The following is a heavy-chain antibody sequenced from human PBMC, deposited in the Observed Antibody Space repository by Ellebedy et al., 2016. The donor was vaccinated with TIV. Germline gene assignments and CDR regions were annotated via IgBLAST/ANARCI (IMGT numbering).Heavy chain of an antibody. Sequence: PGGSLRLSCTASGFTFGDYAMSWFRQAPGKGLEWVGFIRSKAYGGTTEYAASVKGRFTISRDNAKNSLYLQMNSLRAEDTAVYYCARDFRLFDSGRRSTDPDHWGQGTQVTVAS. CDR1: GFTFGDYA. V-gene: IGHV3-49*03. J-gene: IGHJ4*02. CDR3: ARDFRLFDSGRRSTDPDH. D-gene: IGHD2-15*01. CDR2: IRSKAYGGTT.